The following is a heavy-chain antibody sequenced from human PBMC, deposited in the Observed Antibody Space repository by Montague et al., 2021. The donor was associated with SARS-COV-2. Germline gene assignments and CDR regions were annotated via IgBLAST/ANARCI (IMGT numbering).Heavy chain of an antibody. Sequence: TLSLTCTVSGGSISSGGYYWSWIRQHPGKGLEWIGYIYYNGSTNYNPSLKSRLTISVDTSKNQFSLKLSSVTAADTAVYYCARGEGVMVYVYGMDVWGQGTTVTVSS. D-gene: IGHD2-8*01. J-gene: IGHJ6*02. CDR2: IYYNGST. V-gene: IGHV4-31*03. CDR3: ARGEGVMVYVYGMDV. CDR1: GGSISSGGYY.